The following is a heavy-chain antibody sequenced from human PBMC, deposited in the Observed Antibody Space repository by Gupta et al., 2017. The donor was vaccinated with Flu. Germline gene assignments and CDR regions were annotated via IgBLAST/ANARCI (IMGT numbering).Heavy chain of an antibody. J-gene: IGHJ5*02. CDR3: AREKHCSTTSCYRWFDP. CDR2: INPHSGTT. CDR1: ESTFTAYY. D-gene: IGHD2-2*02. Sequence: QVQLVQSGAEVKKPGPSVRVSCKAPESTFTAYYIHWVRQAPGKGIEWMGRINPHSGTTNYEQKFQGRVTVTMDTSISTAYMDLSRLRSDDTAVYYCAREKHCSTTSCYRWFDPWGQGTLVTVSS. V-gene: IGHV1-2*06.